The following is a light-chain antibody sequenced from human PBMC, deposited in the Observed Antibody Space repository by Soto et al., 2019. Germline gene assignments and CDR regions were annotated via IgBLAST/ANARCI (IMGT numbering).Light chain of an antibody. J-gene: IGKJ5*01. V-gene: IGKV3-15*01. CDR2: DVS. CDR3: HQYNVWPAT. CDR1: QSVNNN. Sequence: EKVMTQSPATLSVSPGKRATLSCRASQSVNNNLAWYQQIPGRAPRLLIYDVSTRATGIPARFSGSGSETEFTLTISSLQSEDFGIYFCHQYNVWPATFGQGTRLEIK.